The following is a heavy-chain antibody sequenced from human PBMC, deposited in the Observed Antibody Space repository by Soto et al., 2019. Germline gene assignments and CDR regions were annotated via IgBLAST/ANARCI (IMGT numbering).Heavy chain of an antibody. D-gene: IGHD6-6*01. V-gene: IGHV3-30-3*01. CDR2: ISYDGSNK. CDR3: ARAYSSSPYGMDV. Sequence: GGSLRLSCAASGFTFSSYAMHWVRQAPGKGLEWVAVISYDGSNKYYADSVKGRFTISRDNSKNTLYLQMNSLRAEDTAVYYCARAYSSSPYGMDVWGQGTTVTVSS. J-gene: IGHJ6*02. CDR1: GFTFSSYA.